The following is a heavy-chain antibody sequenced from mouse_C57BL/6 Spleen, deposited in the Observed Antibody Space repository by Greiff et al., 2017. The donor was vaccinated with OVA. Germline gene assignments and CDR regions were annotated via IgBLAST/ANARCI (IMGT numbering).Heavy chain of an antibody. CDR2: IDPSDSYT. CDR1: GYTFTSYW. V-gene: IGHV1-50*01. Sequence: QVQLKQPGAELVKPGASVKLSCKASGYTFTSYWMQWVKQRPGQGLEWIGEIDPSDSYTNYNQKFKGKATLTVDTSSSTAYMQLSSLTSEDSAVYYCASSRSDYWGQGTTLTVSS. CDR3: ASSRSDY. J-gene: IGHJ2*01.